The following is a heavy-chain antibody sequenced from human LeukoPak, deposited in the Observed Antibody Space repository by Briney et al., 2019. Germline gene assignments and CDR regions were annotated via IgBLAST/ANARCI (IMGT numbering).Heavy chain of an antibody. V-gene: IGHV4-59*01. CDR2: IYYSGST. CDR1: GGSISTYY. CDR3: ARNGGSYTFDI. J-gene: IGHJ3*02. D-gene: IGHD1-26*01. Sequence: SETLSLTCTVSGGSISTYYWSWIRQPPGKGLEWIGYIYYSGSTNYSPSLKSRVTISIDTSKNQFSLKLTSVTAADAAVYYCARNGGSYTFDIWGQGTMVTVSS.